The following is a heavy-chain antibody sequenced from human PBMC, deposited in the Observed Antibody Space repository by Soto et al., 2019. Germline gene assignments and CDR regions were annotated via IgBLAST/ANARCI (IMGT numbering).Heavy chain of an antibody. V-gene: IGHV3-48*03. Sequence: PRGSLRLSCAASRFTFSSYEMNWVRQAPGKGLERVSYIRSSGRTIYYADSVKGRFSISRDNAKNPLYLQMNSPRAEDSAAYHRASGLGETYFEFWGEGTLETVS. D-gene: IGHD6-19*01. J-gene: IGHJ4*02. CDR3: ASGLGETYFEF. CDR2: IRSSGRTI. CDR1: RFTFSSYE.